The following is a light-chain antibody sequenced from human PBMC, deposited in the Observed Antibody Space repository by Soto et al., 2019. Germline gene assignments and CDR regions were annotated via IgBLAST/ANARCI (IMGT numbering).Light chain of an antibody. J-gene: IGKJ1*01. CDR2: KAS. V-gene: IGKV1-5*03. Sequence: DIQMTQSPSTLSASAGDRVIITCRASQSISNWLAWYQQKPGKAPNLLIYKASSLKSGVPSRFSGSGSGTEFTLTISSLQPDDFATYYCQQYDTYWTFGQGTKVEFK. CDR3: QQYDTYWT. CDR1: QSISNW.